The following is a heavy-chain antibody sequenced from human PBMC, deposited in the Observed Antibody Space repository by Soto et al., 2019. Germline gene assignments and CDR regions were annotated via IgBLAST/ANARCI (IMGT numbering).Heavy chain of an antibody. CDR1: GYSFTSYW. CDR3: ARPSYSSSRYYGMDV. D-gene: IGHD6-6*01. Sequence: GESLKISCKGSGYSFTSYWISWVRQMPGKGLEWMGRIDPSDSYTNYSPSFQGHVTISADKSISTAYLQWSSLKASDTAMNYCARPSYSSSRYYGMDVWGQGTTVTVSS. J-gene: IGHJ6*02. V-gene: IGHV5-10-1*01. CDR2: IDPSDSYT.